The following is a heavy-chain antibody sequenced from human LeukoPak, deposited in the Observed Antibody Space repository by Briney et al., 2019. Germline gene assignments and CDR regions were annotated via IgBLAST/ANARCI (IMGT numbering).Heavy chain of an antibody. CDR2: IYYSGST. CDR1: GGSISSSSYY. CDR3: ARDIPKWLRTGPTFDY. J-gene: IGHJ4*02. V-gene: IGHV4-39*07. Sequence: SETLSLTCTVSGGSISSSSYYWGWIRQPPGKGLEWIGSIYYSGSTYYNPSLKSRVTISVDTSKNQFSLKLSSVTAADTAVYYCARDIPKWLRTGPTFDYWGQGTLVTVSS. D-gene: IGHD5-12*01.